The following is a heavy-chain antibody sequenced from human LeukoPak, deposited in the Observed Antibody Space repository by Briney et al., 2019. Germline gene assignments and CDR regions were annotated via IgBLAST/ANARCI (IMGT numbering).Heavy chain of an antibody. CDR2: INPNSGGT. D-gene: IGHD3-22*01. CDR3: ARRPVGFGKYYYDSSGYYQGS. J-gene: IGHJ4*02. Sequence: GASVKVSCKASGYTFTGYYMHWVRQAPGQGLEWMGRINPNSGGTNYAQKFQGRVTMTRDTSISTAYMELSRLRSDDTAVYYCARRPVGFGKYYYDSSGYYQGSWGQGTLVTVYS. V-gene: IGHV1-2*06. CDR1: GYTFTGYY.